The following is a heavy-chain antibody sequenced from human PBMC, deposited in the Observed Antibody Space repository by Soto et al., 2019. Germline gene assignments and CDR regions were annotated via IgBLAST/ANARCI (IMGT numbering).Heavy chain of an antibody. Sequence: QLQLQESGPGLVKPSETLSLTCTVSGGSLSSSSYYWGWIRQPPGKGLEWIGSIYYSGSTYYNPSLKSRVTISVDTSKNQYSLKLSSVTAADTAVYYCATTGYSRRAFDLWGQGTMVTVSS. CDR1: GGSLSSSSYY. CDR2: IYYSGST. V-gene: IGHV4-39*01. J-gene: IGHJ3*01. CDR3: ATTGYSRRAFDL. D-gene: IGHD6-13*01.